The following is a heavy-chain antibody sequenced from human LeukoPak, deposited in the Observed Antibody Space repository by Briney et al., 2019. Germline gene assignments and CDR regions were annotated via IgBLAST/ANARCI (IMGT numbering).Heavy chain of an antibody. CDR3: ARWQVYVDTV. D-gene: IGHD5-18*01. CDR2: ISSSSSYI. Sequence: PGGCLRLGCAASGFTFSSYSMNWVRQAPGKGLEWVSSISSSSSYIYYADSVKGRFTISRDNAKNSLYLQMNSLRAEDTAVYYCARWQVYVDTVWGQGTLVTVSS. CDR1: GFTFSSYS. V-gene: IGHV3-21*01. J-gene: IGHJ4*02.